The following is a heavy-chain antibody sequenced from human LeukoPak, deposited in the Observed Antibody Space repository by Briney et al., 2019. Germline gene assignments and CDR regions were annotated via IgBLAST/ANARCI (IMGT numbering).Heavy chain of an antibody. V-gene: IGHV4-59*01. CDR2: IYYSGST. CDR1: GGSISSYY. J-gene: IGHJ6*03. CDR3: ARGSIQLWAQYYYYYMDV. D-gene: IGHD5-18*01. Sequence: SETLSLTCTVSGGSISSYYWSWILQPPGKGLEWIGYIYYSGSTNYNPSLKSRVTISVDTSKNQFSLKLSSVTAADTAVYYCARGSIQLWAQYYYYYMDVWGKGTTVTVSS.